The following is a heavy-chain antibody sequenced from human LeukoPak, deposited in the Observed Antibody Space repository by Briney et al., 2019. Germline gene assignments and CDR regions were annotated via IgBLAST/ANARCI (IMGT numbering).Heavy chain of an antibody. CDR2: ISDSSSLT. CDR3: AKVIRGGYGMDV. J-gene: IGHJ6*02. D-gene: IGHD3-10*01. Sequence: GWSLRLSCAASGFTFSSFGMNWVRQDPAEGLEWVSYISDSSSLTYYADSVRERFTISRDNAKNSLSLQLNSLRDEDTAVYFCAKVIRGGYGMDVWGQGTTVTVSS. V-gene: IGHV3-48*02. CDR1: GFTFSSFG.